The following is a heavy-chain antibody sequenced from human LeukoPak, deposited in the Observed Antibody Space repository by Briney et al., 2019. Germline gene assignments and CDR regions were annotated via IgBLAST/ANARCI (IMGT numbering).Heavy chain of an antibody. CDR1: GFTFSSYA. CDR3: AKFLDSSGYYDY. CDR2: ISGSGGST. D-gene: IGHD3-22*01. Sequence: HPGGSLRLSCAASGFTFSSYAMSWVRQAPGKGLEWVSAISGSGGSTYYADSVKGRFTISRDNSKNTLYLQMNSLRAEGTAVYYCAKFLDSSGYYDYWGQGTLVTVSS. V-gene: IGHV3-23*01. J-gene: IGHJ4*02.